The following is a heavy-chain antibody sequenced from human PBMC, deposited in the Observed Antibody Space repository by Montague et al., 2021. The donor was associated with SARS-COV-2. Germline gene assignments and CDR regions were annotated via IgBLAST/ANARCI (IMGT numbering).Heavy chain of an antibody. V-gene: IGHV3-48*03. Sequence: SLRLSCAASGFTFSSYEMNWVRQAPGKGLEWVSYISSSGSTIYYADSVKGRFTISRDNAKNSLYLQMNSLRAEDTAVYYCASEQYCSGGSCFYDASDIWGQGTMVTVSS. CDR1: GFTFSSYE. J-gene: IGHJ3*02. CDR3: ASEQYCSGGSCFYDASDI. CDR2: ISSSGSTI. D-gene: IGHD2-15*01.